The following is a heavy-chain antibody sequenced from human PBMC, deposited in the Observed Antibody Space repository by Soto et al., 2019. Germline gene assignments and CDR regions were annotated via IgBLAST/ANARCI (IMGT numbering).Heavy chain of an antibody. Sequence: QVQLQQWGAGLLKPSETLSLTCAVYGGSFSGYYWSWIRQPPGKGLEWIGEINHSGSTNYNPSLKSRFTISVDTSKNQFSLKLSSVTAADTAVYYCARGGYGGNSIDNLKYNWFDPWGQGTLVTVSS. CDR2: INHSGST. D-gene: IGHD4-17*01. V-gene: IGHV4-34*01. CDR3: ARGGYGGNSIDNLKYNWFDP. J-gene: IGHJ5*02. CDR1: GGSFSGYY.